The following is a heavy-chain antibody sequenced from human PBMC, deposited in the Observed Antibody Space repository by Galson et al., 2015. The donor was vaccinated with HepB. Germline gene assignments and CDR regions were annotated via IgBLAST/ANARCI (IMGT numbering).Heavy chain of an antibody. J-gene: IGHJ4*02. D-gene: IGHD3-3*01. CDR3: VKEKFPYGSVRYYFDY. Sequence: SLRLSCAASGFSFDDYAMYWVRQPPGKGLEWVSGISWNSGSIGYADSVKGRFTISRDNAKNSLYLQMNSLRPEDTALYYCVKEKFPYGSVRYYFDYWGQGTLVTVSS. CDR1: GFSFDDYA. CDR2: ISWNSGSI. V-gene: IGHV3-9*01.